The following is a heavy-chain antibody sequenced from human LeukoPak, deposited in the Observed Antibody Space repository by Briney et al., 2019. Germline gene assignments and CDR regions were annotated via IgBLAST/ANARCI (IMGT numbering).Heavy chain of an antibody. CDR3: ARGDEYSSSSGDY. CDR2: INPGGGGT. D-gene: IGHD6-6*01. Sequence: ASVKVSCKASGYTFTNHYMHWVRQAPGQGLEWMGKINPGGGGTTYAQKLQGRVTMTTDTSTSTAYMELRSLRSDDTAVYYCARGDEYSSSSGDYWGQGTLVTVSS. V-gene: IGHV1-46*01. CDR1: GYTFTNHY. J-gene: IGHJ4*02.